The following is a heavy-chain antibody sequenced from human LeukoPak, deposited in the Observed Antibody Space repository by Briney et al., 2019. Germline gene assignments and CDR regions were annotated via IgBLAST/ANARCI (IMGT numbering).Heavy chain of an antibody. D-gene: IGHD1-14*01. CDR1: GGSISSGSHY. CDR2: IYYSGST. J-gene: IGHJ4*02. CDR3: ARNSSSTGCAHQTCINAEYFDY. Sequence: SETLSLTCAVSGGSISSGSHYWGWIRQPPGKGLEWIGSIYYSGSTYYNPSLKSRVTISVDTSKDQFSLRLSSVTAADTAVYYCARNSSSTGCAHQTCINAEYFDYWGQGTLVTVSS. V-gene: IGHV4-39*01.